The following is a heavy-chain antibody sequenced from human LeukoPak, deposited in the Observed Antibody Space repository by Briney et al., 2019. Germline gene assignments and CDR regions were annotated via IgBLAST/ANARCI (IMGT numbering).Heavy chain of an antibody. CDR3: ASGGYSFFY. CDR2: IKQDGSEK. CDR1: GFSFSSYW. V-gene: IGHV3-7*03. Sequence: TGGSLRLSCAASGFSFSSYWMNWVRQAPGKGVEWVANIKQDGSEKYYVDSVKGRFTISRDNAKNSLYLQMNSLRAEDTAVYYCASGGYSFFYWGQGTLVTVSS. D-gene: IGHD5-18*01. J-gene: IGHJ4*02.